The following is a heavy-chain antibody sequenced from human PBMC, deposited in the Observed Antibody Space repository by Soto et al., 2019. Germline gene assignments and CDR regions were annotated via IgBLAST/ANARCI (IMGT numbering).Heavy chain of an antibody. CDR1: GYTFTMYG. CDR3: ARAYYDSSGFYYVAEGAFDI. CDR2: ISAFNGNT. D-gene: IGHD3-22*01. J-gene: IGHJ3*02. V-gene: IGHV1-18*01. Sequence: QVQLVQSGAEVKKPGASVMVSCKASGYTFTMYGISWVRQAPGQGLEWMGWISAFNGNTNYAQKLQGRVTMTTDTSTSTAYMELRSLRSDDTAVYYWARAYYDSSGFYYVAEGAFDIWGQGTMVTVSS.